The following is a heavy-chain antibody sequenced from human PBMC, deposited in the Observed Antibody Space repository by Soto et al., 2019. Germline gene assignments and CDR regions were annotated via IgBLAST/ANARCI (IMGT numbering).Heavy chain of an antibody. V-gene: IGHV4-39*01. J-gene: IGHJ6*03. CDR3: ARRMGAFLAGFYYYYMDV. D-gene: IGHD3-16*01. CDR2: VYYSGST. CDR1: GGSINSSSYY. Sequence: QLQLQESGPGLVKPSETLSLTCTVSGGSINSSSYYWGWIRQPPGKGLEWIGSVYYSGSTYYNPSLKSRVTISVDTSKNQFSLTLSSVTAADTAVYYCARRMGAFLAGFYYYYMDVWGKGTTVTVSS.